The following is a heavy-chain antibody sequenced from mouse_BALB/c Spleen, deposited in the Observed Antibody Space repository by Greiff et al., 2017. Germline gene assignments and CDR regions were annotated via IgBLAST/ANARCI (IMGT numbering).Heavy chain of an antibody. CDR1: GYTFTSYW. V-gene: IGHV1-87*01. Sequence: QVQLQQSGAELARPGASVKLSCKASGYTFTSYWMQWVKQRPGQGLEWIGAIYPGDGDTRYTQKFKGKATLTADKSSSTAYMQLSSLASEDSAVYFCAKEGHYDYETWFAYWGQGTLVTVSA. J-gene: IGHJ3*01. CDR2: IYPGDGDT. D-gene: IGHD2-4*01. CDR3: AKEGHYDYETWFAY.